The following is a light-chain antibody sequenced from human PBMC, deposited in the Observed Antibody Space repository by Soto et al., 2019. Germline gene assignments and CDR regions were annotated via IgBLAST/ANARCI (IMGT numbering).Light chain of an antibody. CDR3: QQYGTSPRT. CDR2: ATS. CDR1: QSIASY. V-gene: IGKV3-20*01. J-gene: IGKJ2*01. Sequence: EIVLTQSPGTQSLSPGERSTLSCRASQSIASYVAWYHQRPGRAPRLLIYATSNRATGVPVRFTGSGSGTDFTLTISRLQPEDFAVYYCQQYGTSPRTFGQGTKVDI.